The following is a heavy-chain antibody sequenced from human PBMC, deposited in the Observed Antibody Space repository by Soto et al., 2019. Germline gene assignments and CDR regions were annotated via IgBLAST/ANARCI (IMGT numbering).Heavy chain of an antibody. D-gene: IGHD2-2*01. J-gene: IGHJ5*02. V-gene: IGHV1-69*12. CDR1: GGTFSSYA. CDR3: ARSIVLVPAASFGWFDP. CDR2: IIPIFGTA. Sequence: QVQLVQSGAEVKKPGSSVKVSCKASGGTFSSYAISWVRQAPGQGLEWMGGIIPIFGTANYAQKFQGRVTITADESTRTAYMELSSLRSEDTAVYYCARSIVLVPAASFGWFDPWGQGTLVTVSS.